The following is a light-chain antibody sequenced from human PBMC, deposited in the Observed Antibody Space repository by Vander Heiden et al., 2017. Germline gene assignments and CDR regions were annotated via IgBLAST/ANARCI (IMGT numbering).Light chain of an antibody. V-gene: IGLV1-47*02. CDR2: SNN. J-gene: IGLJ3*02. CDR1: SSNIGSNY. Sequence: QSVLTQPLSASGTPGQRVTISCSGSSSNIGSNYVYWYQQLPGTAPKLLIYSNNQRPSGVPDRFSGSKSGTSASLAISGLRSEDEADYYCAAWDDSRRVFGGGTKLTVL. CDR3: AAWDDSRRV.